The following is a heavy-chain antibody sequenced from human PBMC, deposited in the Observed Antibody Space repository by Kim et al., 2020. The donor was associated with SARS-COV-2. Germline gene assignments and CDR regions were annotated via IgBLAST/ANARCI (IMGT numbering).Heavy chain of an antibody. CDR1: GYTLTELS. CDR3: ATGTVVRGPHYADQNLYYYYYGMDV. J-gene: IGHJ6*02. V-gene: IGHV1-24*01. D-gene: IGHD3-10*01. Sequence: ASVKVSCKVSGYTLTELSMHWVRQAPGKGLEWMGGFDPEDGETIYAQKFQGRVTMTEDTSTDTAYMELSSLRSEDTAMYYCATGTVVRGPHYADQNLYYYYYGMDVWGQGTTVTVSS. CDR2: FDPEDGET.